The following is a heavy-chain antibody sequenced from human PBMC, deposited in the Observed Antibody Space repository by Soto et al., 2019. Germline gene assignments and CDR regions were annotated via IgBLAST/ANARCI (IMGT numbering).Heavy chain of an antibody. CDR2: LTSTSAYK. Sequence: GGSLRLSCAASGFTFSSYTMYWVRQAPGKGLEWVSCLTSTSAYKYYADSVKGRFTISRDNAKNSLYLQMNNLRAEDTAVYYCARDAGVAQYFQQCGQGTLVTVSS. D-gene: IGHD2-15*01. CDR3: ARDAGVAQYFQQ. V-gene: IGHV3-21*01. J-gene: IGHJ1*01. CDR1: GFTFSSYT.